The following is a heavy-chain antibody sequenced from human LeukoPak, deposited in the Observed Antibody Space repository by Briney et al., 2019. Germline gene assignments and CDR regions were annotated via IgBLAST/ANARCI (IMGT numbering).Heavy chain of an antibody. D-gene: IGHD3-10*01. J-gene: IGHJ4*02. CDR1: GFTFSSYS. V-gene: IGHV3-7*04. CDR3: VRGAGSGSF. CDR2: INQDGSEK. Sequence: GGSLRLSCAASGFTFSSYSMSWVRQAPGKGLEWVANINQDGSEKYYADSVKGRFTISRGNAKNSLYLEMNSLRAEDTAVYYCVRGAGSGSFWGQGTLVTVSS.